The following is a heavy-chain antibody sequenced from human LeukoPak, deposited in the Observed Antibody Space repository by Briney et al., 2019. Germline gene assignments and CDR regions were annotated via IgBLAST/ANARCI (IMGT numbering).Heavy chain of an antibody. CDR1: GYSFTSYW. J-gene: IGHJ4*02. V-gene: IGHV5-51*01. D-gene: IGHD3-22*01. CDR2: IYPGDSDT. CDR3: ARPVYGSSGYYYDYFDY. Sequence: PGESLKISCKGSGYSFTSYWIGLVRQMPGKGLEWMGIIYPGDSDTKYSPSFQGQVTISADKSISTAYLQWSSLKASDTAMYYCARPVYGSSGYYYDYFDYWGQGTLVTVSS.